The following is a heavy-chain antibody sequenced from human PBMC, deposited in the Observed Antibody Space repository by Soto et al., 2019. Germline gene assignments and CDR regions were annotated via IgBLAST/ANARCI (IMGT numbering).Heavy chain of an antibody. V-gene: IGHV2-5*02. CDR2: IYWDDDK. Sequence: QITLKESGPTLVKPTQTLTLTCTFSGFSLSTSGVGVGWIRQPPGKALERLALIYWDDDKRYSPSLKSRLTITKDTSKNQVVLTMTNMDPVDTATYYCARTVRGVTTALGGWFDPWGQGTLVTVSS. CDR1: GFSLSTSGVG. CDR3: ARTVRGVTTALGGWFDP. J-gene: IGHJ5*02. D-gene: IGHD3-10*01.